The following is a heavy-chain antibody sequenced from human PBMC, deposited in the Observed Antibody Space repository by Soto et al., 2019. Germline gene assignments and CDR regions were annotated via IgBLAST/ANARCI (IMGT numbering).Heavy chain of an antibody. J-gene: IGHJ6*02. CDR1: GFTFSSYA. CDR2: ISGSGGST. CDR3: AKPLSYRVVIDGGMDV. V-gene: IGHV3-23*01. Sequence: LRLSCAASGFTFSSYAMSWVRQAPGKGLEWVSAISGSGGSTYYADSVKGRFTISRDNSKNTLYLQMNSLRADDTAVYYCAKPLSYRVVIDGGMDVWGQGTPVTVSS. D-gene: IGHD3-3*01.